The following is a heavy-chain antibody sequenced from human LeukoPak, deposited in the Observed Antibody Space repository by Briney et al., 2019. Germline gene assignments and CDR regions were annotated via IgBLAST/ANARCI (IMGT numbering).Heavy chain of an antibody. J-gene: IGHJ4*02. CDR2: ISSSSSYI. CDR3: ARAPPVAGSDHFDY. D-gene: IGHD6-19*01. Sequence: GGSLRLSCAASGFTFSSYSMNWVRQAPGKGLEWVSSISSSSSYIYYADSVKGRFTISRDNAKNSLYLQMNSLRAEDTAVYYCARAPPVAGSDHFDYWGQGTLVTVSS. V-gene: IGHV3-21*01. CDR1: GFTFSSYS.